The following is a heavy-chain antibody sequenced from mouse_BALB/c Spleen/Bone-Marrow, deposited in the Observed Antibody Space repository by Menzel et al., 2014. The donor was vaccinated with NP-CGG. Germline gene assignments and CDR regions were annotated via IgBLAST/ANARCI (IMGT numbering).Heavy chain of an antibody. D-gene: IGHD1-2*01. J-gene: IGHJ3*01. CDR1: GFAFTSYW. V-gene: IGHV4-1*02. CDR3: ERMQYYGSMAY. Sequence: VQLMESGAGLVEPGGSLKLSCTASGFAFTSYWMSWVRQAPGKGLEWIGEINPDSSTINYTPSLKDKFIISRDNDKNTLFMQMSKVRSEASSLYYWERMQYYGSMAYWGQGTLVTVSS. CDR2: INPDSSTI.